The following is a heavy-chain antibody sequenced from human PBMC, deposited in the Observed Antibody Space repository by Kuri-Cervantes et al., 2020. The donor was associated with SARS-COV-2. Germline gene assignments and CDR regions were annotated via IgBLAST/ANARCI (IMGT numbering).Heavy chain of an antibody. CDR2: IYYSGST. CDR1: GGSITGYY. Sequence: SETLSLTCTVSGGSITGYYWSWIRQTPGKGLEWIGYIYYSGSTNYNPSRKSRVTISVDTSKNQFSLKLSSVTAADTAVYYCARDSGWFGEVNWFDPWGQGTLVTVSS. V-gene: IGHV4-59*01. CDR3: ARDSGWFGEVNWFDP. D-gene: IGHD3-10*01. J-gene: IGHJ5*02.